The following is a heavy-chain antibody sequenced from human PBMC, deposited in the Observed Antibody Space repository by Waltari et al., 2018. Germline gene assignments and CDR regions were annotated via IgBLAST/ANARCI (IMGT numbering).Heavy chain of an antibody. J-gene: IGHJ4*02. CDR3: AKGYSSGDFDY. Sequence: EVQLVESGGGLVQPGGSLRLSCAASGFTFNKYWMTWVRQAPGNGLGWVANINDDAKEKYHVDSVKGRFTISRDNSKNTLYLQMNSLRAEDTAVYYCAKGYSSGDFDYWGQGTLVTVSS. CDR1: GFTFNKYW. D-gene: IGHD6-19*01. CDR2: INDDAKEK. V-gene: IGHV3-7*03.